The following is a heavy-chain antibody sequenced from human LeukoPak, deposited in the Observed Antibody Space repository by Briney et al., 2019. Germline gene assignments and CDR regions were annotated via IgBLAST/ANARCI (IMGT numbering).Heavy chain of an antibody. D-gene: IGHD1-26*01. CDR2: IYTSGST. V-gene: IGHV4-61*02. CDR3: ARVRGSSGSYEYYHYMDV. Sequence: SQTLSLTCTVSGGSISSGSYYWSWIRQPAGKGLEWIGRIYTSGSTNYNPSLKSRVTMSVDTSKKQFSLKLSSVTAADTAVYYCARVRGSSGSYEYYHYMDVWGKGTTVTISS. CDR1: GGSISSGSYY. J-gene: IGHJ6*03.